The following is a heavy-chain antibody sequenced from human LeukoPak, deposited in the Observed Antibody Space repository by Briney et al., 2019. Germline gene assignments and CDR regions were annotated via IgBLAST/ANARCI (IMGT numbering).Heavy chain of an antibody. CDR2: INAGNGNT. D-gene: IGHD1-14*01. J-gene: IGHJ4*02. CDR1: A. Sequence: AMHXVRQAPGQXLEWMGWINAGNGNTKYSQKFQGRVTITRDTSASTAYMELSSLRSEDTAVYYCARDTGQNYFDYWGQGTLVTVSS. V-gene: IGHV1-3*01. CDR3: ARDTGQNYFDY.